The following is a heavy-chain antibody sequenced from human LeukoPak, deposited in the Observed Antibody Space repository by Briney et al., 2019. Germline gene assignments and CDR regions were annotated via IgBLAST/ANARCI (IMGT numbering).Heavy chain of an antibody. CDR2: IYPGDSDT. Sequence: GESLKISCKGSGYSFSNYWIGWVRQMPGKGLEWIGIIYPGDSDTRYSPSFQGQVTISADKSISTAYLQWSSLKASDTAMYYCARRVGGYSYDSDYWGQGTLVTVSS. CDR3: ARRVGGYSYDSDY. J-gene: IGHJ4*02. CDR1: GYSFSNYW. D-gene: IGHD5-18*01. V-gene: IGHV5-51*01.